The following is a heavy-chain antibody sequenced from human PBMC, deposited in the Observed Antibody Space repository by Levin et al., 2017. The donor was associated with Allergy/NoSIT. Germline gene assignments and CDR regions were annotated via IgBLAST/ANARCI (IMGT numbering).Heavy chain of an antibody. CDR3: ARIAVAGTYWYFDL. D-gene: IGHD6-19*01. Sequence: GESLKISCAASGFTFSSYAMSWVRQAPGKGLEWVSAISGSGGSTYYADSVKGRFTISRDNSKNTLYLQMNSLRAEDTAVYYCARIAVAGTYWYFDLWGRGTLVTVSS. CDR2: ISGSGGST. CDR1: GFTFSSYA. J-gene: IGHJ2*01. V-gene: IGHV3-23*01.